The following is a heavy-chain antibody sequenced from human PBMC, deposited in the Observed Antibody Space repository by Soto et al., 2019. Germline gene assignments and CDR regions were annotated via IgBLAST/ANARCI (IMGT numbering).Heavy chain of an antibody. V-gene: IGHV1-2*04. CDR3: ARDSSYDFWSGYREKGGFDY. Sequence: APVKVFCKASGYNLPGYYMHWVRQAPGQGVEGLGWINPNSGGTNYAQKFQGWVTMTRDTSISTAYMELSRLRSDDTAVYYCARDSSYDFWSGYREKGGFDYWGQGTLVTVSS. D-gene: IGHD3-3*01. CDR1: GYNLPGYY. CDR2: INPNSGGT. J-gene: IGHJ4*02.